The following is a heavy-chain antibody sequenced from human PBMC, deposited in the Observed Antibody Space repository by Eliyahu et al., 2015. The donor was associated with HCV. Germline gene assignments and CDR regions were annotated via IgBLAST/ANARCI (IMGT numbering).Heavy chain of an antibody. V-gene: IGHV3-30*18. CDR3: AKDLGGLSDY. D-gene: IGHD3-16*02. CDR1: GFTFSSYG. J-gene: IGHJ4*02. Sequence: QVQLVESGGGVVQPGXSLRLSCAXSGFTFSSYGMHWVRQAPGKGLEWVAVISYDGSNKYYADSVKGRFTISRDNSKNTLYLQMNSLRAEDTAVYYCAKDLGGLSDYWGQGTLVTVSS. CDR2: ISYDGSNK.